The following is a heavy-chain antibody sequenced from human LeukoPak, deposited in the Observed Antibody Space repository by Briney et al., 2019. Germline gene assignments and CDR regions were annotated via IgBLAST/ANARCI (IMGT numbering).Heavy chain of an antibody. J-gene: IGHJ4*02. D-gene: IGHD5-12*01. Sequence: GGSLTLSCAASEFTASVNYMSWVRQAPGKGLEWVSFIYSGGSTYYADSVKGRFTISRDSSKNILHLQMNSLRAEDTAVYYCVRGPSGYHNTGGQGTLVTVSS. CDR1: EFTASVNY. CDR3: VRGPSGYHNT. V-gene: IGHV3-66*01. CDR2: IYSGGST.